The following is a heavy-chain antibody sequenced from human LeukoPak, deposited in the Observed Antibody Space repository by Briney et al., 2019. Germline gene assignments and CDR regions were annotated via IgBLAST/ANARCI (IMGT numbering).Heavy chain of an antibody. CDR3: ARGYDYDILTGYYQPLDY. D-gene: IGHD3-9*01. Sequence: PGGSLRLSCAASGFTVSSNYMSWVRQAPGKGREWVSVIYSGGSTYYADSVKGRFTISRDNSKNTLYLQMNSLRAEDTAVYYCARGYDYDILTGYYQPLDYWGQGTLVTVSS. J-gene: IGHJ4*02. V-gene: IGHV3-66*01. CDR1: GFTVSSNY. CDR2: IYSGGST.